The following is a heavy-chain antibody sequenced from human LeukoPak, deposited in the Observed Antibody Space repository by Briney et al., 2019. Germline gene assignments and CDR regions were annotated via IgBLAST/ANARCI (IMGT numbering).Heavy chain of an antibody. CDR3: AREDGDSSSWYIFHYYYYGMDV. V-gene: IGHV3-30*03. CDR1: GFTFSHYG. D-gene: IGHD6-13*01. J-gene: IGHJ6*02. CDR2: ISYDGSNK. Sequence: GRSLRLFCAASGFTFSHYGMHWVRQAPGKGLEWVAVISYDGSNKYYVDSVKGRFTISRDNSKNTLYLQMNSLRAEDTAVYYCAREDGDSSSWYIFHYYYYGMDVWGQGTTVTVSS.